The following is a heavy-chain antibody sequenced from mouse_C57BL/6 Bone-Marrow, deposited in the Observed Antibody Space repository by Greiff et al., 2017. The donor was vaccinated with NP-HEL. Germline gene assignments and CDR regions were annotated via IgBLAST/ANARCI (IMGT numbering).Heavy chain of an antibody. J-gene: IGHJ1*03. CDR2: IYPGSGST. CDR1: GYTFTSYW. Sequence: QVQLQQPGAELVKPGASVKMSCKASGYTFTSYWITWVKQRPGQGLEWIGDIYPGSGSTNYNEKFKSKATLTVDTSSSTAYMQLSSLTTEDSAVYYCARGTPWYFEVWGTGTTVTVSS. V-gene: IGHV1-55*01. D-gene: IGHD3-3*01. CDR3: ARGTPWYFEV.